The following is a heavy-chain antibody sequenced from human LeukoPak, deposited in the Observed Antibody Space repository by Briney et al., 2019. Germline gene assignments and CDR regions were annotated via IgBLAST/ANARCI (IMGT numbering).Heavy chain of an antibody. D-gene: IGHD3-10*01. CDR1: GFTFSSYG. Sequence: GRSLRLSCAASGFTFSSYGMHWVRQAPGKGLEWVAVIWYDGSNKYYADSVKGRSTISRDNSKNTLYLQMNSLRAEDTAVYYCARAGSYGSGRYTNWGQGTLVTVSS. J-gene: IGHJ4*02. CDR3: ARAGSYGSGRYTN. CDR2: IWYDGSNK. V-gene: IGHV3-33*01.